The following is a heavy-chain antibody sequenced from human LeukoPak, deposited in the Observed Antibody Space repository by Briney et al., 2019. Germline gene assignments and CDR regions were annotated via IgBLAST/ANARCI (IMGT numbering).Heavy chain of an antibody. D-gene: IGHD3-9*01. J-gene: IGHJ3*02. V-gene: IGHV3-33*01. CDR1: GFTFSSYG. CDR3: ARGYDILTGPDAFDI. Sequence: PGRSLRLSCAASGFTFSSYGMHWVRQAPGKGLEWVAVIWYDGSNKYYADSVKGLFTISRDNSKNTLYLQMNSLRAEDTAVYYCARGYDILTGPDAFDIWGQGTMVTVSS. CDR2: IWYDGSNK.